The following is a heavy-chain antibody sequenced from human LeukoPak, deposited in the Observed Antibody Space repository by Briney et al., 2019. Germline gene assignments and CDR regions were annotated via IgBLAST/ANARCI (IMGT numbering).Heavy chain of an antibody. CDR2: VSAYNGNT. J-gene: IGHJ5*02. D-gene: IGHD2-8*01. CDR3: ARDRARYCTNRVCSTNWFDP. Sequence: ASVKVSCKASGYTFTSYGISWVRQAPGQGLEWMRWVSAYNGNTNYAQKLQGRVTMTTDTSTSTAYMELRSLRSDDTAVYYCARDRARYCTNRVCSTNWFDPSGQGTLVTVSS. V-gene: IGHV1-18*01. CDR1: GYTFTSYG.